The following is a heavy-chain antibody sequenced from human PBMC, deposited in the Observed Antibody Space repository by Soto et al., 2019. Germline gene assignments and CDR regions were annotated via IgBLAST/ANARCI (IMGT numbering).Heavy chain of an antibody. V-gene: IGHV1-2*04. Sequence: ASVKVSCKASGYSFTDYHIHWVRQAPGQGLEWLGRINPKSGGTSTAQRFQGWVTMTTDTSISTASMELTRLTSDDTAIYYCARGDSTDCSNGVCSFFYDHDMDVWGQGTTVTVSS. D-gene: IGHD2-8*01. CDR3: ARGDSTDCSNGVCSFFYDHDMDV. CDR2: INPKSGGT. J-gene: IGHJ6*02. CDR1: GYSFTDYH.